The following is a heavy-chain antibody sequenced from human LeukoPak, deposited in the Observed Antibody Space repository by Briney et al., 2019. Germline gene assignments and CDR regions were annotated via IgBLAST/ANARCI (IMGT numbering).Heavy chain of an antibody. CDR3: ARGPQTIAAAGGYYFDY. V-gene: IGHV4-34*01. D-gene: IGHD6-13*01. Sequence: PSETLSLTCAVYGGSFSGYCWSWIRQPPGKGLEWIGEINHSGSTNYNPSLKSRVTISVDTSKNQFSLKLSSVTAADTAVYYCARGPQTIAAAGGYYFDYWGQGTLVTVSS. J-gene: IGHJ4*02. CDR2: INHSGST. CDR1: GGSFSGYC.